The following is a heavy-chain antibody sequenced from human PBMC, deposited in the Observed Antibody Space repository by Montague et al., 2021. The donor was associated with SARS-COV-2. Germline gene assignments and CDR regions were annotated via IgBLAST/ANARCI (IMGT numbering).Heavy chain of an antibody. V-gene: IGHV6-1*01. D-gene: IGHD6-19*01. CDR3: ASGWTLFD. CDR1: GDSVSSTAAA. Sequence: CAISGDSVSSTAAAWNWIRQSPSRGLEWLGRTYCRSEWHTDYAVSVEGRLAIDADTSKNQFSLQLHSVTSEDSAVYYCASGWTLFDWGQGTLVTVSS. CDR2: TYCRSEWHT. J-gene: IGHJ4*02.